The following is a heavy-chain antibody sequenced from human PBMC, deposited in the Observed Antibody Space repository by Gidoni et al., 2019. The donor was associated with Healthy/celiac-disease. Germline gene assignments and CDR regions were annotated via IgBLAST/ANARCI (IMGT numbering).Heavy chain of an antibody. CDR2: IWYDGSNK. CDR1: GFTFRSYG. D-gene: IGHD3-16*02. Sequence: QVQLVESVGVVVQPGRSLLLSSAASGFTFRSYGMHWVRQAPGKGLEWVAVIWYDGSNKYYADSVKGRFTISRDNSKNTLYLQMNSLRAEDTAVYYCARSPDVWGSYRPFDYWGQGTLVTVSS. V-gene: IGHV3-33*01. CDR3: ARSPDVWGSYRPFDY. J-gene: IGHJ4*02.